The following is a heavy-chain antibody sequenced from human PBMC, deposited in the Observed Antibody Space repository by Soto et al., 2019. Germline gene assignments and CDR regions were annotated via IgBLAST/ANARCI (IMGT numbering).Heavy chain of an antibody. CDR1: GFTFTRYS. Sequence: GGSLRLSCAASGFTFTRYSMNWVRQAPGKGLEWVSSVSSTTNYIYYGDSMKGRFTISRDNAKNSLYLEMNSLRAEDTAVYYCARESEDLTSNFDYWGQGTLVTVSS. CDR2: VSSTTNYI. J-gene: IGHJ4*02. CDR3: ARESEDLTSNFDY. V-gene: IGHV3-21*06.